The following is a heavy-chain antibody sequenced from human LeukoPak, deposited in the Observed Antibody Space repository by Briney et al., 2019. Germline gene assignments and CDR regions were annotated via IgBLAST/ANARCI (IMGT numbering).Heavy chain of an antibody. J-gene: IGHJ6*03. CDR1: GFTFSSYS. CDR3: ARSNYYDSSGYYHHWDYYYYMDV. CDR2: ISSSSSYI. Sequence: GGSLRLSCAASGFTFSSYSMNWVRQAPGKGREWGSSISSSSSYIYYADSVKGRFTISRDNAKNSLYLQMNSLRAEDTAVYYCARSNYYDSSGYYHHWDYYYYMDVWGKGTTVTVSS. V-gene: IGHV3-21*01. D-gene: IGHD3-22*01.